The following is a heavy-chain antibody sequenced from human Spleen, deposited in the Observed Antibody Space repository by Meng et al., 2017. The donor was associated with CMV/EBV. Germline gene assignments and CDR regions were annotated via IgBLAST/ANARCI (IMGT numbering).Heavy chain of an antibody. CDR1: GFTFSDYY. D-gene: IGHD2-21*02. CDR2: ISSSGSTI. V-gene: IGHV3-11*04. Sequence: GGSLRLSCAASGFTFSDYYMSWIRQAPGKGLEWISYISSSGSTIYYADSVKGRFTISRDNTKNSLYLQMNSLRAEDTAVYYCARSGVVTATPFDYWGQGTLVTVSS. CDR3: ARSGVVTATPFDY. J-gene: IGHJ4*02.